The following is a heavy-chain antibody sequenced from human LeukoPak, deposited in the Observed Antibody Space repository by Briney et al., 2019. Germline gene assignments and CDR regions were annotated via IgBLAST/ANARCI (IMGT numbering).Heavy chain of an antibody. CDR2: IYYSGST. V-gene: IGHV4-31*11. Sequence: SETLSLTCAVYGGSFSGYYWSWIRQHPGKGLEWIGYIYYSGSTYYNPSLKSRVTISVDTSKNQFSLKLSSVTAADTAVYYCARIVRWEKNSLDPGAYYYYGMDVWGQGTTVTVSS. D-gene: IGHD6-6*01. J-gene: IGHJ6*02. CDR3: ARIVRWEKNSLDPGAYYYYGMDV. CDR1: GGSFSGYY.